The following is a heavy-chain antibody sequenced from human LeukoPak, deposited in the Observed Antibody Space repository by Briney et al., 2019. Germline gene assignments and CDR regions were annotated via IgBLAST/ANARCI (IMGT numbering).Heavy chain of an antibody. CDR1: GYTLTELS. D-gene: IGHD3-22*01. Sequence: ASVKVSCKVSGYTLTELSMHWVRQPPGKGLEWVGGFDPEDGETIYAQKFQGRVTMTEDTSTDTAYMELSSLRSEDAAVYYCATVRMYYYDSSGRWFDPWGQGTLVTVSS. J-gene: IGHJ5*02. CDR2: FDPEDGET. V-gene: IGHV1-24*01. CDR3: ATVRMYYYDSSGRWFDP.